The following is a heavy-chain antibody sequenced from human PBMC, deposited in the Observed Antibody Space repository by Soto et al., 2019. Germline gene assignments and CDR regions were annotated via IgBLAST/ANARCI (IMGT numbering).Heavy chain of an antibody. CDR1: GFTFSSYG. Sequence: EVQLLESGGGLVQPGGSLRLSCAASGFTFSSYGMSWVRQAPGKGLEWVSDIGDSGGATYYADSVKGRFTISRDNSKNTLYLQMNNLRAEDTAVYYCAKEGYYYNTGGYYSYYFDLWGQGTLVIVSS. CDR2: IGDSGGAT. J-gene: IGHJ4*02. V-gene: IGHV3-23*01. CDR3: AKEGYYYNTGGYYSYYFDL. D-gene: IGHD3-22*01.